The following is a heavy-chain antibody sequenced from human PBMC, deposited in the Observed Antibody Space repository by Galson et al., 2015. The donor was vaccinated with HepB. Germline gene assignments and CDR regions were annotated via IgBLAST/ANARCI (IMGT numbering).Heavy chain of an antibody. D-gene: IGHD2-2*01. CDR3: AKLAGPYCSSITCPDY. CDR1: GFIFSNYA. CDR2: IRESGDVT. Sequence: SLRLSCAASGFIFSNYAMSWVRQAPGEGLECVATIRESGDVTYYADSVKGRFTISRDNSKSSVYLQMNSLRAEDTAVYYCAKLAGPYCSSITCPDYWGQGTLVTVSS. J-gene: IGHJ4*02. V-gene: IGHV3-23*01.